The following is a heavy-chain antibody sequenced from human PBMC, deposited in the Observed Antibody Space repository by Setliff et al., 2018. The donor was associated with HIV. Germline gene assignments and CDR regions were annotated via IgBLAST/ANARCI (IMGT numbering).Heavy chain of an antibody. CDR2: ISSSGSTI. V-gene: IGHV3-11*04. Sequence: GGSLRLSCAASGFIFSSYYMSWIRQAPGKGLEWVSYISSSGSTIYYADSVKGRFTISRDNAKNSLYLQMNSLRAEDTAVYYCARVYDSSGYSLSIPGYWGQGTLVTVSS. J-gene: IGHJ4*01. D-gene: IGHD3-22*01. CDR1: GFIFSSYY. CDR3: ARVYDSSGYSLSIPGY.